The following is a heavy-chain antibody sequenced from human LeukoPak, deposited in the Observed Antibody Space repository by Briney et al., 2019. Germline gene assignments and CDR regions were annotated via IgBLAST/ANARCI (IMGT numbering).Heavy chain of an antibody. CDR3: AKADSSGYYLVAGY. V-gene: IGHV3-23*01. Sequence: QAGGSLRLSCAASGFTFSSYAMSWVRQAPGKGLEWVSAISGSGGSTYYADSVKGRFTISRDNSKNTLYLQMNSLRAEDTAVYYCAKADSSGYYLVAGYWGQGTLVTVSS. D-gene: IGHD3-22*01. CDR1: GFTFSSYA. CDR2: ISGSGGST. J-gene: IGHJ4*02.